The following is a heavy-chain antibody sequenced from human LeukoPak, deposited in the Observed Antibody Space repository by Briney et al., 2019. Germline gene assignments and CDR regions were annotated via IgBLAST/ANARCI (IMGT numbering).Heavy chain of an antibody. CDR1: GYTFTSYA. CDR2: INAGNGNT. Sequence: ASVKVSCKASGYTFTSYAMHWVRQAPGQRLEWMGWINAGNGNTKYSQKFQGRVTITADKSTSTAYMELSSLRSEDTAVYYCARAGYCSGGSCYRSDYYYGMDVWGQGTTVTVSS. CDR3: ARAGYCSGGSCYRSDYYYGMDV. J-gene: IGHJ6*02. V-gene: IGHV1-3*01. D-gene: IGHD2-15*01.